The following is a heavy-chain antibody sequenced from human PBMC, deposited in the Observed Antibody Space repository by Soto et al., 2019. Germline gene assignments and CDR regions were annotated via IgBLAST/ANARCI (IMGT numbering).Heavy chain of an antibody. D-gene: IGHD2-15*01. CDR1: GFTLSSYS. CDR2: ISSTSAYI. CDR3: AREKSGVDAWYFDL. Sequence: GGSLRLSCAASGFTLSSYSMNWVRQAPGKGLEWVSSISSTSAYIYYADAVKGRFTISRDNAKNSLYLQMNSLRAEDTAVYYGAREKSGVDAWYFDLWGRWALVTVSS. V-gene: IGHV3-21*06. J-gene: IGHJ2*01.